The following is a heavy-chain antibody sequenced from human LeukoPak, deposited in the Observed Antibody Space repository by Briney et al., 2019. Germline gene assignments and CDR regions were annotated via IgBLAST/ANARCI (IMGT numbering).Heavy chain of an antibody. D-gene: IGHD3-10*01. CDR1: GGSLSSYS. Sequence: SETLSLTCTVSGGSLSSYSWSWIRQPPGKGLEWIGYIYYSGRTVYNRSLESRVTISLDTSKNQFSLKLSSVTAADTAVYYCASDYGSGSYRFDFWGQGTLVSVSS. CDR3: ASDYGSGSYRFDF. CDR2: IYYSGRT. J-gene: IGHJ4*02. V-gene: IGHV4-59*01.